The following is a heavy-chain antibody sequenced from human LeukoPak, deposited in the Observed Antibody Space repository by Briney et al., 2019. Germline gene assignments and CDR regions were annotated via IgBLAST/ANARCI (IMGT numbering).Heavy chain of an antibody. Sequence: SETLSLTCTVSGGSISSYYWSWIRQPPGEGLEWIGYIYYSGSTNYNPSLKSRVTISVDTSKNQFSLKLSSVTAADTAVYYCARRHWGPIDYWGQGTLVTVSS. CDR1: GGSISSYY. CDR2: IYYSGST. D-gene: IGHD7-27*01. V-gene: IGHV4-59*08. J-gene: IGHJ4*02. CDR3: ARRHWGPIDY.